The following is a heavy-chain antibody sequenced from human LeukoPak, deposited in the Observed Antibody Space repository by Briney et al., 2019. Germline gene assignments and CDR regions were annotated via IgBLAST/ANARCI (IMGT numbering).Heavy chain of an antibody. V-gene: IGHV3-30-3*01. D-gene: IGHD1/OR15-1a*01. Sequence: PGRSLRLSCAASGFTFSSYAMHWVRQAPGKGLEWVAVISYDGSNKYYADSVKGRFTISRDNSKNTLYLQMNSLRAEDTAVYYCARERLGGTNWFDPWGQGTLATVSS. CDR1: GFTFSSYA. CDR2: ISYDGSNK. J-gene: IGHJ5*02. CDR3: ARERLGGTNWFDP.